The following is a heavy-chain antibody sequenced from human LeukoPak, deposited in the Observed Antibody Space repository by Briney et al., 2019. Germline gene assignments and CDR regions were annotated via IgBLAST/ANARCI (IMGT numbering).Heavy chain of an antibody. Sequence: PGGSLRLSCAASGFTITNARMGWGGQAPGKGVEGGGLIKSKIDGGTTDYAARVKGRFTIAKDKSKHTLYLQMNSLKTEDTAVYYCTTGYGHSDFDYWGQGTLVTVSS. CDR1: GFTITNAR. D-gene: IGHD3-3*02. V-gene: IGHV3-15*01. J-gene: IGHJ4*02. CDR2: IKSKIDGGTT. CDR3: TTGYGHSDFDY.